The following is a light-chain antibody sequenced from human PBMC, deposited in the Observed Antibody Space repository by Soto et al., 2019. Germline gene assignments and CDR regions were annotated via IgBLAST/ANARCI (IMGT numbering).Light chain of an antibody. Sequence: QSAPTQPPSATGSPGQSVTLSCTGTKSDIGVYDFVSWYQHHPGQAPRLIISEVVQRPSGASDRVSGSKSGNTASLTISGLQADDEADYYCTSYTRINTYVFGTGTKVTVL. CDR2: EVV. CDR1: KSDIGVYDF. J-gene: IGLJ1*01. V-gene: IGLV2-8*01. CDR3: TSYTRINTYV.